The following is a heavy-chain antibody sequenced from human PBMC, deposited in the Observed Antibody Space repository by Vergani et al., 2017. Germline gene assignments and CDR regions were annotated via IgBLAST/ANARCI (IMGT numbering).Heavy chain of an antibody. D-gene: IGHD3-10*01. CDR1: GITFWKFG. Sequence: EVDLVESGGGLAQPGGSLRLSCEASGITFWKFGMHWVRQGPGKGLEWVSGISWNSGAVDYADSVRGRFTISRDNAKNSLFLEMNSLRFEDTAVYYCAKGVGVNYYGSGTRLGYWGQGTLVTVSS. V-gene: IGHV3-9*01. J-gene: IGHJ4*02. CDR2: ISWNSGAV. CDR3: AKGVGVNYYGSGTRLGY.